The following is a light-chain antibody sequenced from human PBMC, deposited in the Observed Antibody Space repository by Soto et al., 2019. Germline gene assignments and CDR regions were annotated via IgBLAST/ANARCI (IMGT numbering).Light chain of an antibody. CDR3: QQYGSSPFT. Sequence: EIVMTQSPATLSVSPGERATLSCRASQSVSRSYLAWYQQKPGQAPRLLIYGASSRATGIPDRFSGSGSGTDFTLTISRLEPEDFAVYYCQQYGSSPFTFGPGTKVDIK. CDR2: GAS. V-gene: IGKV3-20*01. J-gene: IGKJ3*01. CDR1: QSVSRSY.